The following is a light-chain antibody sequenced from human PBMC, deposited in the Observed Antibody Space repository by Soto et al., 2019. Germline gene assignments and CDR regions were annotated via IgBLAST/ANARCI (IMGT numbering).Light chain of an antibody. J-gene: IGLJ1*01. CDR3: SSYIGSNNYV. CDR1: SSDVGGYNY. CDR2: EVS. V-gene: IGLV2-8*01. Sequence: QSVLTQPPSAPGSPGQSVTISCTGTSSDVGGYNYVSWYQQHPGKAPKLMIYEVSKRPSGVPDRFPGSKSGNTASLTVSGLQTEDEADYYCSSYIGSNNYVFGTGTQLTVL.